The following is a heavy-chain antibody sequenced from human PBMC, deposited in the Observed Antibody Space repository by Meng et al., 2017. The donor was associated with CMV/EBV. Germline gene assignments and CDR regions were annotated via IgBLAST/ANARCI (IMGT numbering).Heavy chain of an antibody. J-gene: IGHJ4*02. CDR2: IYWNGDK. Sequence: SGPTLVKPTQTLTLTCTFSGFSLITSGVGVGWIRQPPGKALEWLAVIYWNGDKRYRPSLESRLSITRDTSKNQVVLTMTNMDPVDTATYYRAHRSNFYGSGSRSFDYWGQGTLVTVSS. CDR1: GFSLITSGVG. D-gene: IGHD3-10*01. V-gene: IGHV2-5*01. CDR3: AHRSNFYGSGSRSFDY.